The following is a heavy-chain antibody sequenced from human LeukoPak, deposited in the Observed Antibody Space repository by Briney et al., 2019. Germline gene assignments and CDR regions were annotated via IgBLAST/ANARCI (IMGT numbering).Heavy chain of an antibody. CDR1: GYTFTDYY. CDR3: ARDSRIATPSLGY. D-gene: IGHD6-13*01. J-gene: IGHJ4*02. V-gene: IGHV1-2*02. Sequence: GASVKVSCKASGYTFTDYYMHWVRQAPGQGLEWMGWLNPNSGGTNYAQKFQGRVTMTSDTSISTAYMELSRLRSDDTAMYYCARDSRIATPSLGYWGQGTLVTVSS. CDR2: LNPNSGGT.